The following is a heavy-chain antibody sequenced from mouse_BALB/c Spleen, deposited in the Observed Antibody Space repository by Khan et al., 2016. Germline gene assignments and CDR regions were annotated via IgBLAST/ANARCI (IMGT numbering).Heavy chain of an antibody. CDR2: IYPGNDNT. CDR3: TREEALYHFDH. J-gene: IGHJ2*01. CDR1: GYIFTSYW. Sequence: LEVSGAELVRPGASVKLSCKTSGYIFTSYWIHWVKQRSGQGLEWIARIYPGNDNTYYNEKFKDKATLTADKSSSTAYMQRTSLKSEDSDVYVCTREEALYHFDHWGQGTTLTVSS. V-gene: IGHV1-76*01. D-gene: IGHD3-2*02.